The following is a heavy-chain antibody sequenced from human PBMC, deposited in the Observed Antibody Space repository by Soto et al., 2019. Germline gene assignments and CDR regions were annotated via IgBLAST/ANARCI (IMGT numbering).Heavy chain of an antibody. Sequence: QVQLVPSGGELKKPGDSLTVSCKASGYTFNNFGVSWVQQALGQGLEWMGWIVTYNGHTNSAQKFQGRLNMTTATSTTPAYKEPRSLRDDDTAVASCPRGPQSTVLRGEWFHPWGQGTLVTVSS. CDR3: PRGPQSTVLRGEWFHP. J-gene: IGHJ5*02. CDR1: GYTFNNFG. CDR2: IVTYNGHT. V-gene: IGHV1-18*01.